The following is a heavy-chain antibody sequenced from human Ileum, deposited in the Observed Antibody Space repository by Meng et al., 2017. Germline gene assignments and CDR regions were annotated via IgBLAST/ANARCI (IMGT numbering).Heavy chain of an antibody. Sequence: QVQLQESSPGLGRPSGTLSLTCAVSSGSISSNTYWSWVRQPPGKGLEWIGQISHSGSAYYNPSLKSRVTMSVDKSKSQFSLMLTSVTAADTAIYYCARHGGYSQDFWGQGTLVTVSS. V-gene: IGHV4-4*02. CDR3: ARHGGYSQDF. CDR2: ISHSGSA. CDR1: SGSISSNTY. J-gene: IGHJ4*02. D-gene: IGHD4-23*01.